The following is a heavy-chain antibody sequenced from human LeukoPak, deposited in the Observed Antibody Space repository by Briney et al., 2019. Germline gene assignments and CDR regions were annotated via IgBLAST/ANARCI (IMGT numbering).Heavy chain of an antibody. Sequence: PGGSLRLXCTASGFTFGDYAMSWVRQAPGKGLEWVGFIRSKAYGVTTEYAASVKGRFTISRDDSKSIAYLQMNSLKIEDTAVYYCTTLYCSSTSCSIWGQGTLVTVSS. V-gene: IGHV3-49*04. D-gene: IGHD2-2*01. CDR3: TTLYCSSTSCSI. CDR2: IRSKAYGVTT. CDR1: GFTFGDYA. J-gene: IGHJ4*02.